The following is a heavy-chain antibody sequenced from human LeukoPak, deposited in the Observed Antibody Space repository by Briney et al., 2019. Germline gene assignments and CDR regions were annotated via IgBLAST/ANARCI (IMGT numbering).Heavy chain of an antibody. D-gene: IGHD3-22*01. J-gene: IGHJ4*02. CDR2: INWNGAST. Sequence: GGSLRLSCAASGFTFENYGMSWVRQAPGKGLEWVSGINWNGASTGHTDSVKGRFTISRDNSKNTLYLQMNSLRAEDTAVYYCARRAGDYSHPYDYWGQGILVTVSS. CDR1: GFTFENYG. V-gene: IGHV3-20*04. CDR3: ARRAGDYSHPYDY.